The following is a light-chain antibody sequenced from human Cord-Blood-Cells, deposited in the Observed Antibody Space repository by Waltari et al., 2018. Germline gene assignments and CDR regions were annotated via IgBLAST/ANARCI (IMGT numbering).Light chain of an antibody. V-gene: IGKV3-11*01. J-gene: IGKJ2*01. Sequence: EIVLTQSPATLSLSPGERATLSCRASQSVSSYLAWYQQKPGQAPRLLIYDASNRATGIPARFSGSGSGTDFTLTISSLEREDFAVYYCQQRSNWPYNFGQGTKLEIK. CDR2: DAS. CDR1: QSVSSY. CDR3: QQRSNWPYN.